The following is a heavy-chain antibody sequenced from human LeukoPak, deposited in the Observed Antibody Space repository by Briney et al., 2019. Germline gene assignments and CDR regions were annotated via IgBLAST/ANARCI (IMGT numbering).Heavy chain of an antibody. D-gene: IGHD2-21*01. CDR1: GYTFTSYG. J-gene: IGHJ6*03. CDR3: ARIPIEKGYYYYYMDV. CDR2: ISAYNGNT. Sequence: GASVKVSCKASGYTFTSYGISWVRQAPGQGLEWMGWISAYNGNTNYAQKVQGRLTMTTDTSTSTAYMELRSLRSDDTAVYYCARIPIEKGYYYYYMDVWGKGTTVTVSS. V-gene: IGHV1-18*01.